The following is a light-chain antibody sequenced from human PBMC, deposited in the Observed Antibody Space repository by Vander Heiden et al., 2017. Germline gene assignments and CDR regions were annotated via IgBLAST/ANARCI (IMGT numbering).Light chain of an antibody. CDR1: QSVSSN. J-gene: IGKJ4*01. CDR2: GAS. V-gene: IGKV3-15*01. Sequence: EVVMTQSPATLSMSPGERATLSCRASQSVSSNLAWYQQKPGQAPRLLFYGASTRATGIPARFSGSGSATEFTLTITSLQSEDFAVYYCQQDNDWPLTFGGGTKVEIK. CDR3: QQDNDWPLT.